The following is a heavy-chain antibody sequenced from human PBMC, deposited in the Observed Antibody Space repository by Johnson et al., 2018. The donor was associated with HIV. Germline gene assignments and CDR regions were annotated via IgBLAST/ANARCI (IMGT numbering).Heavy chain of an antibody. Sequence: VQLVESGGGLVQPGRSLRLSCAASGFTFDDYAMHWVRQAPGKGLEWVSGISWNSGSIGYADSVKGRFTISRDNSKNTLYMQMNSLRADDTAVYYCARDPSRSPGAFDSWGQGTMVTVSS. CDR1: GFTFDDYA. CDR2: ISWNSGSI. J-gene: IGHJ3*02. V-gene: IGHV3-9*01. CDR3: ARDPSRSPGAFDS.